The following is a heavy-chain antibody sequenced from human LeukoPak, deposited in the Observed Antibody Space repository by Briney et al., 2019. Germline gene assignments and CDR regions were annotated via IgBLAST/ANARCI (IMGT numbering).Heavy chain of an antibody. J-gene: IGHJ4*02. CDR2: ISSSGSTI. CDR1: GFTFSSYE. V-gene: IGHV3-48*03. CDR3: AVNREHYFDY. D-gene: IGHD1-14*01. Sequence: PGGSLRLSCAASGFTFSSYEMNWVRQAPGKGLEWVSYISSSGSTIYYADPVKGRFTISRDNAKNSLYLQMNSLRAEDTAVYYCAVNREHYFDYWGQGTLVTVSS.